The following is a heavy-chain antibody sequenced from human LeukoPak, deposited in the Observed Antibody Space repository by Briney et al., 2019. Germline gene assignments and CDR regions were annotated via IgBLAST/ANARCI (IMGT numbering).Heavy chain of an antibody. CDR1: GGTFSSYA. CDR3: ALRVYYYGSGSYYNPFDY. V-gene: IGHV1-69*01. CDR2: IIPIFGTA. J-gene: IGHJ4*02. D-gene: IGHD3-10*01. Sequence: GSSVKVSCKASGGTFSSYAISWVRQVPGQGLEWMGGIIPIFGTANYAQKFQGRVTITADESTSTAYMELSSLRSEDTAVYYCALRVYYYGSGSYYNPFDYWGQGTLVTVSS.